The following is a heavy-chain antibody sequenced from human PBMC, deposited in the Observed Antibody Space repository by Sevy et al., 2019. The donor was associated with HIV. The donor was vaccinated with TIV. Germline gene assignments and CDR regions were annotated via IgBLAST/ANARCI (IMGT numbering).Heavy chain of an antibody. D-gene: IGHD1-1*01. CDR3: ARDAARVIVPTAGFDS. Sequence: GGSLRLSCAASGFTFSDYYISWIRQAPGKGLEWVSYISSSGNTIYYADSVKGRFTISRDNAKNSLYLQMNSLRDEDTAIYYCARDAARVIVPTAGFDSWGQGTLVTVSS. V-gene: IGHV3-11*04. J-gene: IGHJ5*01. CDR2: ISSSGNTI. CDR1: GFTFSDYY.